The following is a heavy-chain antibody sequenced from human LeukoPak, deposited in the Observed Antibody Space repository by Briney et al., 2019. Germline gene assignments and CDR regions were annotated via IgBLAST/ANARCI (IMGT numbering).Heavy chain of an antibody. V-gene: IGHV4-4*07. D-gene: IGHD4/OR15-4a*01. Sequence: SETLSLTCTVSGGSISSYYWSWIRQPAGKGLEWIGRIYTSGSTNYNPSLRSRVTMSLDTSKNQFSLKLSSVTAADTAVYYCAGGAKSYYYMDVWGKGTTVTVSS. CDR3: AGGAKSYYYMDV. J-gene: IGHJ6*03. CDR1: GGSISSYY. CDR2: IYTSGST.